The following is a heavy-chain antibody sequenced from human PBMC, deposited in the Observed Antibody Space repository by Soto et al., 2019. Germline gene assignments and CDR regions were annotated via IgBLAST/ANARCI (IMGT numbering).Heavy chain of an antibody. J-gene: IGHJ4*02. Sequence: EVQLVQSGAEVKKPGESLKISCKGSGYSFTSYWIGWVRQMPGKGLEWMGIIYPGDSDTRYSPSFQGQVTISADKSISTAYLQWSSLKASDTAMYYCARIPPGVKGYSGYDNNPPFDYWGQGTLVTVSS. CDR3: ARIPPGVKGYSGYDNNPPFDY. CDR1: GYSFTSYW. CDR2: IYPGDSDT. D-gene: IGHD5-12*01. V-gene: IGHV5-51*01.